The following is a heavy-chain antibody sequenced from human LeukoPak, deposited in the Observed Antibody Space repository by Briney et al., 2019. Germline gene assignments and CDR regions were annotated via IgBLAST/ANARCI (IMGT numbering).Heavy chain of an antibody. CDR1: GFTFGDYA. J-gene: IGHJ4*02. CDR3: ARDPGRKDDY. Sequence: PGGSLRLSCTASGFTFGDYAMSWFRQAPGKGLEWVANIKHDGSEKYYVDSVKGRFTISRDNAKNSLYLQMNSLRAEDTAVYYCARDPGRKDDYWGQGTLVTVSS. V-gene: IGHV3-7*01. CDR2: IKHDGSEK.